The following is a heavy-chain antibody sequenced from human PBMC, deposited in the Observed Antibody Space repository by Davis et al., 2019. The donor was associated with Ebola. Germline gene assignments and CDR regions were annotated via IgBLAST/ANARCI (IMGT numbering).Heavy chain of an antibody. Sequence: GGSLRLSCAASGFTFRTNAMSWVRQAPGKGLEWVSGISGSGDSPYYADSVKGRFTISRDNSKNTVYLQMNSLRAEDTAVYYCASFGSGWTDAFDIWGQGTMVTVSS. J-gene: IGHJ3*02. CDR2: ISGSGDSP. CDR3: ASFGSGWTDAFDI. D-gene: IGHD6-19*01. CDR1: GFTFRTNA. V-gene: IGHV3-23*01.